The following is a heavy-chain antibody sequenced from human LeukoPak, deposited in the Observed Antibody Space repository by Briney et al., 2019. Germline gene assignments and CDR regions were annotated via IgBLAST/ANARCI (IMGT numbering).Heavy chain of an antibody. CDR2: INHSGST. J-gene: IGHJ6*02. V-gene: IGHV4-34*01. CDR3: ARVRLTAYYYGSGSPGYYYYGMDV. Sequence: PSETLSLTCAVYGGSFSGYYWSWIRQPPGKGLEWIGEINHSGSTNYNPSLKSRVTISVDTSKNQFSLKLSSVTAADTAVYYCARVRLTAYYYGSGSPGYYYYGMDVWGQGTTVTVSS. CDR1: GGSFSGYY. D-gene: IGHD3-10*01.